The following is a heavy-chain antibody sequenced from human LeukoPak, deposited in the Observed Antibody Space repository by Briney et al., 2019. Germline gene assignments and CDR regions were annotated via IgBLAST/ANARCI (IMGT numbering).Heavy chain of an antibody. CDR3: ARDLELGY. CDR1: GGSIDNYY. CDR2: ILYSGTT. Sequence: SETLSLTCTVSGGSIDNYYWSWIRQPPGEGLEWIGHILYSGTTSYTLSLKSRVTISLDTSKKQFSLKLTSVTAADTAVYYCARDLELGYWGQGILVTVSS. V-gene: IGHV4-59*01. J-gene: IGHJ4*02. D-gene: IGHD6-13*01.